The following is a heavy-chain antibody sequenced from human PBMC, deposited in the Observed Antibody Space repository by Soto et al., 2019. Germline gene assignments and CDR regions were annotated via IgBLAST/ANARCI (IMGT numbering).Heavy chain of an antibody. V-gene: IGHV4-59*08. Sequence: SETLCLTCTVSGGSISSYFWSWIRQPPGKGLEWIGYIYDSESASYNPSLKSRVTMSLDTSNNQFSLKLTSVTAADTAVYYCARTNRGQGFDFWGQGTLVTVSS. CDR3: ARTNRGQGFDF. D-gene: IGHD3-16*02. CDR2: IYDSESA. J-gene: IGHJ4*02. CDR1: GGSISSYF.